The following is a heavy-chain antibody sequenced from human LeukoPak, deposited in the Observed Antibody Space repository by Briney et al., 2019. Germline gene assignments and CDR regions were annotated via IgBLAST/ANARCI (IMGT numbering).Heavy chain of an antibody. Sequence: TLSLTCTVSGGSISSGGYYWSWIRQHPGKGLEWIGYIYYSGSTYYNPSLKSRVTISVDTSKNQFSLKLSSVTAADTAVYYCARDGGEATSWFDPWGQGTLVTVSP. CDR2: IYYSGST. D-gene: IGHD3-10*01. CDR1: GGSISSGGYY. J-gene: IGHJ5*02. V-gene: IGHV4-31*03. CDR3: ARDGGEATSWFDP.